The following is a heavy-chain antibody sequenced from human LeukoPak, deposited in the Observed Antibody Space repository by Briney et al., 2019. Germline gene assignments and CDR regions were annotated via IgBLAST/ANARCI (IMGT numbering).Heavy chain of an antibody. CDR1: GYTFTGYY. CDR2: INPNSGGT. V-gene: IGHV1-2*02. CDR3: ARDPCSSTSCYENWFDP. J-gene: IGHJ5*02. D-gene: IGHD2-2*01. Sequence: ASVKVSCKASGYTFTGYYMHWVRQAPGQGLEWMGWINPNSGGTNYAQKLQGRVTMTTDTSTSTAYMELRSLRSDDTAVYYCARDPCSSTSCYENWFDPWGQGTLVTVSS.